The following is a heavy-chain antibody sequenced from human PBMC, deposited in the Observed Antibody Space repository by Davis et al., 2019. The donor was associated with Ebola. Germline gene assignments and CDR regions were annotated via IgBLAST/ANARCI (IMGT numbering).Heavy chain of an antibody. V-gene: IGHV4-59*08. J-gene: IGHJ4*02. CDR2: IYYSGST. D-gene: IGHD1-14*01. Sequence: SETLSLTCTVSGGSISGYYWSWIRQPPGKGLEWIGYIYYSGSTNYNPSLKSRVTISVDTSKNQFSLKLSSVTVADTAVYYCARGTGPVDYWGQGTLVTVSS. CDR3: ARGTGPVDY. CDR1: GGSISGYY.